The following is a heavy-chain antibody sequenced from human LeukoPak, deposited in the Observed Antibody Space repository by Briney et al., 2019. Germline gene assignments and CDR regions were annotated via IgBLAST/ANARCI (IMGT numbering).Heavy chain of an antibody. CDR2: ISSSSSYI. V-gene: IGHV3-21*01. J-gene: IGHJ4*02. CDR3: ASRGVGGKGAPFDY. CDR1: GFTFSSYS. D-gene: IGHD3-3*01. Sequence: GGSLRLSCAASGFTFSSYSMNWVRQAPGKGLEWVSSISSSSSYIYYADSVKGRFTISRDNAKNSLYLQMNSLRAEDTAVYYCASRGVGGKGAPFDYWGQGTLVTVSS.